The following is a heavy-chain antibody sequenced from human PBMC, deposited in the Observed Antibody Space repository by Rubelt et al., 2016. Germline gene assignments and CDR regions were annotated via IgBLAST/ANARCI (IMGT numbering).Heavy chain of an antibody. D-gene: IGHD3-3*01. V-gene: IGHV3-21*04. CDR3: ARALGWSGPHTNWFDP. CDR2: ISSSSSYI. J-gene: IGHJ5*02. CDR1: GFTFSSYS. Sequence: EVQLVESGGGLVKPGGSLRLSCAASGFTFSSYSMNWVRQAPGKGLEWVSSISSSSSYIYYADSVKGRFTSSRDNSKNPLYLQMNSLRAEDTAGYYCARALGWSGPHTNWFDPWGQGTLVTVSS.